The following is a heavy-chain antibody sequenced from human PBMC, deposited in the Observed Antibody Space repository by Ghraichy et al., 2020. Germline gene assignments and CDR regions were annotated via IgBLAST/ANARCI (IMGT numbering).Heavy chain of an antibody. D-gene: IGHD6-19*01. J-gene: IGHJ4*02. CDR1: GFSFSNYA. CDR2: ISPFGDYI. CDR3: VRQLVPDVTDRKAVAGTFDY. Sequence: GGSLRLSCAVSGFSFSNYAMSWVRQAPGKGLEWVSAISPFGDYIYYADSVNGRFAASRDNSKPTLYLQMDSLRAEDAAVYYWVRQLVPDVTDRKAVAGTFDYWGQGTLVTVSS. V-gene: IGHV3-23*01.